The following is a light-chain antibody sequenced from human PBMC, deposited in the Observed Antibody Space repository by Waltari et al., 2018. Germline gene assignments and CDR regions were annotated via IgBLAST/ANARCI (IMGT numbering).Light chain of an antibody. CDR2: EVY. Sequence: QSALTQPPSASGSPGQSVTISCTGTSSDVGGYHYVSWYQHHPGKAPKLLIYEVYKRPSGVPDRFSGSKSGNTASLTVSGLQPEDEADYYCDSYAGSNNFVVFGGGTKLTVL. CDR3: DSYAGSNNFVV. V-gene: IGLV2-8*01. J-gene: IGLJ3*02. CDR1: SSDVGGYHY.